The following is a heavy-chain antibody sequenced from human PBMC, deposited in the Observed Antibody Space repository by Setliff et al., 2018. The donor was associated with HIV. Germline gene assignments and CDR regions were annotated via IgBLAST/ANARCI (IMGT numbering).Heavy chain of an antibody. CDR3: ARAESLGWFYNYMDV. V-gene: IGHV1-2*02. CDR1: GYTFTDYY. D-gene: IGHD3-10*01. Sequence: GASVKVSCKASGYTFTDYYIHWVRQAPGQGLEWLGWINPDSGGTNYAQKFQGRVTMTRDTSISTAYMDLSRLKLDDTAVYYCARAESLGWFYNYMDVWGKGTTVTVS. J-gene: IGHJ6*03. CDR2: INPDSGGT.